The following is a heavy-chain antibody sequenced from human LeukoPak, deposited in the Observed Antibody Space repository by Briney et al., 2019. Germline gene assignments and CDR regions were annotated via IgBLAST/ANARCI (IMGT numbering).Heavy chain of an antibody. V-gene: IGHV1-69*05. J-gene: IGHJ4*02. Sequence: ASVKVSCKASGGTFSSYAISWVRQAPGQGLEWMGGIIPIFGTANYAQKFQGRVTITTDESTSTAYMELSSLRSEDTAVYYCARERSSGNYYIGVYFDYWGQGTLVTVSS. CDR2: IIPIFGTA. D-gene: IGHD1-26*01. CDR3: ARERSSGNYYIGVYFDY. CDR1: GGTFSSYA.